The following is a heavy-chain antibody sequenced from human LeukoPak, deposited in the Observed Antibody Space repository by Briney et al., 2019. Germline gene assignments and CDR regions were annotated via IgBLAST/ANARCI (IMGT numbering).Heavy chain of an antibody. CDR3: ARPLGYSGSGSYYAY. CDR2: ISTGGDTI. CDR1: GFTFSSYE. V-gene: IGHV3-48*03. D-gene: IGHD3-10*01. Sequence: PGGSLRLSCEASGFTFSSYEMSWVRQAPGKGLEWVSYISTGGDTIHYADSVKGRFTISRDNAKKSLYLQMNSLRAEDTAVYYCARPLGYSGSGSYYAYWGQGTLVTVSA. J-gene: IGHJ4*02.